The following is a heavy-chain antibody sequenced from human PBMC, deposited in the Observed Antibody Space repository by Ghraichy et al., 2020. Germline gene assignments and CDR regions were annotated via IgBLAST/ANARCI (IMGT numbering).Heavy chain of an antibody. CDR3: ARMDKGVEATRADWFDP. Sequence: ASGKVSCKASGYTFTSYGINWVRQAPGQGLEWMGWMSPNNGNTGYAQKFQGRISLTRDTSISTAYMELSSLRPDDTAVYYCARMDKGVEATRADWFDPWGQGTQVTVSS. CDR2: MSPNNGNT. J-gene: IGHJ5*02. CDR1: GYTFTSYG. D-gene: IGHD1-1*01. V-gene: IGHV1-8*01.